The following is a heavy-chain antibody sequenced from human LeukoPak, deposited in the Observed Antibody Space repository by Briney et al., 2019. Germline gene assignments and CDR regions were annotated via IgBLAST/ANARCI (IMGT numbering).Heavy chain of an antibody. CDR2: IYTSGST. J-gene: IGHJ4*02. V-gene: IGHV4-4*07. Sequence: SETLSLTCTVSGGSISSYYWSWIRQPAGKGLEWIGRIYTSGSTNYNPSLKSRVTMSVDTSKNQFSLKLSSVTAADTAVYYCAREADYYDSSGYYCNFDYWGQGTLVTASS. CDR3: AREADYYDSSGYYCNFDY. D-gene: IGHD3-22*01. CDR1: GGSISSYY.